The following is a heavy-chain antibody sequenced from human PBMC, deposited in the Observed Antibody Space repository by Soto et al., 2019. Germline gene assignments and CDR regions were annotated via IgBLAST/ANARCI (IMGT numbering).Heavy chain of an antibody. J-gene: IGHJ4*02. V-gene: IGHV1-18*01. D-gene: IGHD6-13*01. CDR1: GYPFTSYG. CDR2: ISAYNGNT. CDR3: ARSIAAAVVFVY. Sequence: ASVKVSCKASGYPFTSYGISWVRQAPGQGLEWMGWISAYNGNTNYAQKLQGRVTMTTATSTSTAYMELRSLRSDDTAVYYCARSIAAAVVFVYWGQGTLVTVS.